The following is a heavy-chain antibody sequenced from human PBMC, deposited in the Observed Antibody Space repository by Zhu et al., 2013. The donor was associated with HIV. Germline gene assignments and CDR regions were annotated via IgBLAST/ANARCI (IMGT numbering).Heavy chain of an antibody. D-gene: IGHD1-26*01. CDR2: IIPFIGTA. V-gene: IGHV1-69*06. Sequence: QVQLVQSGAEMKKPGSSVKVSCKVSGGTFSTYAITWVRQAPGQGLEWMGGIIPFIGTATYAQRFQGRVTITADKSTSTAYMELSSLRPEDTAVYYCARDRFGVGATSLFDYWGQGTLVTVSS. CDR1: GGTFSTYA. CDR3: ARDRFGVGATSLFDY. J-gene: IGHJ4*02.